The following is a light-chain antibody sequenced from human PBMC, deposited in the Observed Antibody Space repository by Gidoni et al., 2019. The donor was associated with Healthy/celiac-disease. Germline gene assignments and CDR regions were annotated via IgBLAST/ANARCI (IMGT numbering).Light chain of an antibody. J-gene: IGLJ2*01. Sequence: QSVLTQPPSVSGAPGQRVTISCTGSSSNIGAGYDVHWYQQLPGTAPKRLIYGNSNRPSGVPDRFSGSKSGTSASLAITGLQAEDEADYYCQSYDSSLSGQGVFGGGTKLTVL. CDR3: QSYDSSLSGQGV. V-gene: IGLV1-40*01. CDR2: GNS. CDR1: SSNIGAGYD.